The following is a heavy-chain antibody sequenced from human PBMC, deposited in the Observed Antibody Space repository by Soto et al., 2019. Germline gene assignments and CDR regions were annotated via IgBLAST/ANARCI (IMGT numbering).Heavy chain of an antibody. CDR2: INHSGST. CDR1: GGSFSGYY. D-gene: IGHD3-3*01. Sequence: SETLSFTCAVYGGSFSGYYWSWIRQPPGKGLEWIGEINHSGSTNYNPSLKSRVTISVDTSKNQFSLKLSSVTAADTAVYYCARGFYDFWSGYCFDYWGQGTLVTVSS. V-gene: IGHV4-34*01. CDR3: ARGFYDFWSGYCFDY. J-gene: IGHJ4*02.